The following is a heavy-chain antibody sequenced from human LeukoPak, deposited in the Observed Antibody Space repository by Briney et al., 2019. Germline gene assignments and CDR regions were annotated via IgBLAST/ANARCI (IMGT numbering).Heavy chain of an antibody. D-gene: IGHD3-10*01. J-gene: IGHJ6*02. CDR3: ATKPYSITMVRGVPPGDYYGMDV. V-gene: IGHV1-24*01. Sequence: ASVKVSCKVSGYTLTELSVHWVRQAPGKGLEWMGGFDPEDGETIYAQKFQGRVTMTEDTSTDTAYMELSSLRSEDTAVYYCATKPYSITMVRGVPPGDYYGMDVWGQGTTVTVSS. CDR2: FDPEDGET. CDR1: GYTLTELS.